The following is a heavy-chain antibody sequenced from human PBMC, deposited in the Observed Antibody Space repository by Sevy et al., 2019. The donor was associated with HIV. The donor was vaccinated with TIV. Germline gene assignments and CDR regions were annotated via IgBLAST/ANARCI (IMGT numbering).Heavy chain of an antibody. J-gene: IGHJ6*02. CDR1: GFTFSNAW. CDR3: TTSPGVTASFGGVSFSDHYYGMDV. D-gene: IGHD2-21*02. CDR2: IKSKTEGGTT. V-gene: IGHV3-15*01. Sequence: GGSLRLSCAASGFTFSNAWMSWVRQAPGKGLEWVGRIKSKTEGGTTDYAAPVKGRFTISRDDSKNTRYLQMNSLKTEDTAVYYCTTSPGVTASFGGVSFSDHYYGMDVWGQGTTVTVSS.